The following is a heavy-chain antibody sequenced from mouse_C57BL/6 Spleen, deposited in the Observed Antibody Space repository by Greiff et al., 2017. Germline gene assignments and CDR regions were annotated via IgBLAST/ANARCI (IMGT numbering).Heavy chain of an antibody. CDR3: ARGYYDYDGD. J-gene: IGHJ2*01. D-gene: IGHD2-4*01. CDR2: IYPGDGDT. CDR1: GYAFSSSW. Sequence: QVQLQQSGPELVKPGASVKISCKASGYAFSSSWMNWVKQRPGKGLEWIGRIYPGDGDTNYNGKFEGKATLTADKSSSTAYMQLSSLTSEDSAVYFCARGYYDYDGDWGQGTTLTVSS. V-gene: IGHV1-82*01.